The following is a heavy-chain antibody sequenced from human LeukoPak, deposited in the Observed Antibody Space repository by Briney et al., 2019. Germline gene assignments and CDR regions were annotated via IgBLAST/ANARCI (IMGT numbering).Heavy chain of an antibody. J-gene: IGHJ3*02. V-gene: IGHV5-51*01. CDR3: ARQGEQLVQKDAFDI. D-gene: IGHD6-6*01. CDR2: IYPGDSDT. CDR1: GYSFTSYW. Sequence: GESLKISCKGSGYSFTSYWIGWVRQMPGKGLEWMGIIYPGDSDTRYSPSLQGQVTISVDKSISTAYLQWSSLKASDTAMYYCARQGEQLVQKDAFDIWGQGTMVTVST.